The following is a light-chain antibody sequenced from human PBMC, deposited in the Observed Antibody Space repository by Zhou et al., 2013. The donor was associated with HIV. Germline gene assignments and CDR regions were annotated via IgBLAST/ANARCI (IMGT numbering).Light chain of an antibody. Sequence: DIQMTQSPSSLSASVGDRVTITCRANQSISSYLNWYQQRPGRAPKLLIYAASTLQSGVPSRFSGSGSGTDFTLTITSLQPEDFATYYCQQTYSTPPITFGQGTRLGLN. CDR2: AAS. V-gene: IGKV1-39*01. CDR3: QQTYSTPPIT. CDR1: QSISSY. J-gene: IGKJ5*01.